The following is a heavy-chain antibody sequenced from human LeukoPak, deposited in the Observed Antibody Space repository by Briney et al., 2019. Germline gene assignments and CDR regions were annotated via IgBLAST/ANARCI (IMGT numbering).Heavy chain of an antibody. D-gene: IGHD6-25*01. CDR3: ARARAAADY. J-gene: IGHJ4*02. CDR2: IIHSGST. V-gene: IGHV4-34*12. Sequence: PSEALSLTCAVYGGSFGGYYWSWIRQPTGKGLEWIGEIIHSGSTNYNPSLKSRVTISVDTSKNQFSLKLSSVTAADTAVYYCARARAAADYWGQGTLVTVSS. CDR1: GGSFGGYY.